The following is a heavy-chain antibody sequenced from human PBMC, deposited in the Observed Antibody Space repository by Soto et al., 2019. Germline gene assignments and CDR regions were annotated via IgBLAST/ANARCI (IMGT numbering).Heavy chain of an antibody. D-gene: IGHD2-2*01. J-gene: IGHJ6*02. CDR1: GHTFTSYG. CDR3: ARDPRYIVVVPAAPNGMDV. V-gene: IGHV1-18*04. CDR2: ISAYNGNT. Sequence: ASVKVSCKASGHTFTSYGISWVRQAPGQGLEWMGWISAYNGNTNYAQKLQGRVTMTTDTSTSTAYMELRSLRSDDTAVYYCARDPRYIVVVPAAPNGMDVWGQGTTVTVSS.